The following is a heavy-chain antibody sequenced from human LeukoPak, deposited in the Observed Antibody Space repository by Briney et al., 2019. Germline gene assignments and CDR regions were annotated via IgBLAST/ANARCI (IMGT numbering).Heavy chain of an antibody. D-gene: IGHD3-22*01. CDR2: IKSDGST. J-gene: IGHJ1*01. Sequence: GSLRPSCAALGITFRTYWMDWGRQPPGKGLGWVSRIKSDGSTNYADSVKGRFTISRDNAKNTVSLQMNSLRAEDTGVYYCARAPSEIGGYYPEYFRHWGQGTLVTVSS. V-gene: IGHV3-74*01. CDR1: GITFRTYW. CDR3: ARAPSEIGGYYPEYFRH.